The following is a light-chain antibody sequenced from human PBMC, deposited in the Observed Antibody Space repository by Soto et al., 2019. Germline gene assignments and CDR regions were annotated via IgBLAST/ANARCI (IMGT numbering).Light chain of an antibody. CDR3: RQYNNWPSFT. CDR1: QSVSSN. J-gene: IGKJ3*01. Sequence: EIVMTQSPAALSVSPGERATLSCRASQSVSSNLAWYQQKPGQAPRLLIYGASTRATGIPVRFSGSGSGTEFTLIISSLQSEDFAVYYCRQYNNWPSFTFGPGTKVDIK. CDR2: GAS. V-gene: IGKV3-15*01.